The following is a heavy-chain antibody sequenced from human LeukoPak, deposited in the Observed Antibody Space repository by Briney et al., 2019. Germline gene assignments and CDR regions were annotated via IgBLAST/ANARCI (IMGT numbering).Heavy chain of an antibody. D-gene: IGHD4-23*01. J-gene: IGHJ4*02. CDR1: GGSISSYY. CDR3: ARDPGGNERLDY. Sequence: SETLSLTCTVSGGSISSYYWSWIRQPPGKGLEWIGYIYYSGSTNYNPSLKSRITISVDTSKNQFSLKLSSVTAADTAVYYCARDPGGNERLDYWGQGTLVTVSS. V-gene: IGHV4-59*01. CDR2: IYYSGST.